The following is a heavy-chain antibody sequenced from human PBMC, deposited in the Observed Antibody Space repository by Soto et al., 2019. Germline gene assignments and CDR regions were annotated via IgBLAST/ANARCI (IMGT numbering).Heavy chain of an antibody. J-gene: IGHJ6*02. Sequence: QVQLVESGGGVVQPGRSLRLSCAASGFSFSNYAMHWVRQAPGKGLEWVAVISYDGSDKYYADSVKGRFTISRDNSNNTLYLRMNSLSAEDTTVYYCAGVPGPYYYYGMDVWGQGTTVTVPS. V-gene: IGHV3-30-3*01. CDR2: ISYDGSDK. CDR3: AGVPGPYYYYGMDV. CDR1: GFSFSNYA.